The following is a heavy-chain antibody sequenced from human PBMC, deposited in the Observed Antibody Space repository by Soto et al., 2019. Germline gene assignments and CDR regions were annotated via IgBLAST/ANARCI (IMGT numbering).Heavy chain of an antibody. CDR1: GGSINSDYYH. D-gene: IGHD2-21*02. CDR3: AREADGGDSLDV. CDR2: IHHSGAI. J-gene: IGHJ6*02. Sequence: QVQLVESGPGLVKPSQTLSLTCTVSGGSINSDYYHWTWILQSPGKGLEWIWYIHHSGAILYNPSFKSRLAISVDTSKNQFSLHLSSVTDTDSAVYFCAREADGGDSLDVWGQGTTVTVSS. V-gene: IGHV4-30-4*08.